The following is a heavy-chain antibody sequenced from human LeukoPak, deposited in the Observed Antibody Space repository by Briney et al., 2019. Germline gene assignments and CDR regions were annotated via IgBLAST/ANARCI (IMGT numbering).Heavy chain of an antibody. CDR2: IRSSSSTV. CDR3: ARDYRWGFDY. CDR1: GFTFSTYS. J-gene: IGHJ4*02. Sequence: GGSLRLSCVVSGFTFSTYSVNWVRQAPGKGLEWVSYIRSSSSTVWYADSVKGRFTISSHNAKSSLYLEMNSLRAEDTAVYFCARDYRWGFDYWGQGTLVTVSS. V-gene: IGHV3-48*01. D-gene: IGHD7-27*01.